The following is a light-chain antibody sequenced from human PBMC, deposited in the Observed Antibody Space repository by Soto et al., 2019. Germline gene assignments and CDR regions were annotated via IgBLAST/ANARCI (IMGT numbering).Light chain of an antibody. J-gene: IGKJ5*01. V-gene: IGKV1-12*01. CDR3: QQANSFPIT. CDR1: QGISGW. CDR2: GAS. Sequence: DVQVTQSPSSVSASVGYRCTXTXXASQGISGWLAWYQXKQGKXXKXXIYGASSLQSGVPSRFSGSGSGTDFTITISSLQPEDFETYYCQQANSFPITFGQGTRLEIK.